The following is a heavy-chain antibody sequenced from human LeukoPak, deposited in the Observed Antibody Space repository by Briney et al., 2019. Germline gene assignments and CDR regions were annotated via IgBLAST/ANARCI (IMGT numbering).Heavy chain of an antibody. CDR1: GCTFTTHY. V-gene: IGHV1-46*01. J-gene: IGHJ4*02. Sequence: ASVKVSCKASGCTFTTHYMHWVRQAPGQGLEWMGLINPSGTTTNYAQKFRGRVTITADKSTSTAYMELSSLRSEDTAVYYCASGLSGGSLYYWGQGTLVTVSS. CDR2: INPSGTTT. D-gene: IGHD2-15*01. CDR3: ASGLSGGSLYY.